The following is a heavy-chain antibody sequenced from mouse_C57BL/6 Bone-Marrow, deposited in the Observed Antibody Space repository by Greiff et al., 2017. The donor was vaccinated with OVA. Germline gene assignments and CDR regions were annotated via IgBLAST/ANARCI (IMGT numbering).Heavy chain of an antibody. CDR1: GFSLTSYG. Sequence: VKLVESGPGLVQPSQSLSITCTVSGFSLTSYGVHWVRQSPGKGLEWLGVIWSGGSTDSNAAFISRRSISKDNSKSHVFYKMNSLQADDTAIYYCARKGGFYYGSSPWYFDVWGTGTTVTVSS. CDR2: IWSGGST. J-gene: IGHJ1*03. D-gene: IGHD1-1*01. CDR3: ARKGGFYYGSSPWYFDV. V-gene: IGHV2-2*01.